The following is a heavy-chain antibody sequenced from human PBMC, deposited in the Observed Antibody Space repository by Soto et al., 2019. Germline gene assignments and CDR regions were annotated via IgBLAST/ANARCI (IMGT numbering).Heavy chain of an antibody. CDR3: VGRLPSISIRYGR. CDR1: GGSISSGCYY. CDR2: VSSSGNS. Sequence: SETLSLTCTVSGGSISSGCYYWNWIRQHPGKGLEWIGYVSSSGNSYYSPSLKSRVFMSIDTSKNLFSLKLGSVTAADTAVYYCVGRLPSISIRYGRWGQGTQVPVSS. J-gene: IGHJ4*02. V-gene: IGHV4-31*03. D-gene: IGHD5-18*01.